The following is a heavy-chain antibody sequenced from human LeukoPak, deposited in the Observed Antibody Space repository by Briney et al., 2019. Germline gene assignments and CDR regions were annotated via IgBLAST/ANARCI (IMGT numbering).Heavy chain of an antibody. J-gene: IGHJ6*02. D-gene: IGHD2-21*01. Sequence: GGSLRLSCAASGFTFSSYWMNWVRQAPGEGLEGVANIKQDGSKQYYVDPVKGRFTISSDHALDSLYLQMNSLKAEDTAVSFCARTEYCGRVYFYGMDVWGHGTTVTVSS. CDR1: GFTFSSYW. CDR2: IKQDGSKQ. V-gene: IGHV3-7*04. CDR3: ARTEYCGRVYFYGMDV.